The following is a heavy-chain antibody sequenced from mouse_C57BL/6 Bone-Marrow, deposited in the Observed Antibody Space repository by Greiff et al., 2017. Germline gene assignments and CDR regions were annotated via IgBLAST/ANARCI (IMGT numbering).Heavy chain of an antibody. D-gene: IGHD1-1*01. CDR3: AREGVLRYPYAMDY. V-gene: IGHV1-80*01. CDR2: IYPGDGVT. CDR1: GYAFSSYW. Sequence: VQLQQSGAELVKPGASVKISCKASGYAFSSYWLNWVKQRPGKGLEWIGQIYPGDGVTNYNGRLKGKATLTADKSSSTAYMQLSSLTSEDSAVYFCAREGVLRYPYAMDYWGQGTSVTVSS. J-gene: IGHJ4*01.